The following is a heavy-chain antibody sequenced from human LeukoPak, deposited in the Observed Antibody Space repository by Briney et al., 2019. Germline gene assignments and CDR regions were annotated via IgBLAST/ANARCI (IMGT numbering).Heavy chain of an antibody. CDR2: INHSGST. J-gene: IGHJ3*02. Sequence: SETLSLTCAVYGGSFSGYYWSWIRQPPGKGLEWIGEINHSGSTNYNPSLKSRVTISVDTSKNQFSLNLSSVTAADTAVYYCARRSGAFDIWGQGTMVTVSS. CDR1: GGSFSGYY. CDR3: ARRSGAFDI. V-gene: IGHV4-34*01.